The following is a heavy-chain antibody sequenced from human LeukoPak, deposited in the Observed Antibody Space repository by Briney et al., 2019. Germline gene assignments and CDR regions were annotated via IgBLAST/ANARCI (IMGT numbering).Heavy chain of an antibody. V-gene: IGHV5-51*01. D-gene: IGHD2-15*01. Sequence: GESLQISCKGSGYGFTTFWIGWVRQMPGKGLEWMEIIYPGDSDTRYGPSFQGQVTISVDRSISTAYLKWSSLKASDTAIYYCARRGPVAENGYYFDSWGQGTLVTAPS. CDR3: ARRGPVAENGYYFDS. J-gene: IGHJ4*02. CDR2: IYPGDSDT. CDR1: GYGFTTFW.